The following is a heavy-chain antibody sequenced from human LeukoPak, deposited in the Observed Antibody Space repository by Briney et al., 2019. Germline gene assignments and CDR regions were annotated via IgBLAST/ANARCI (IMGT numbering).Heavy chain of an antibody. CDR2: ISDTGGST. CDR1: GFTFSSYA. Sequence: GGSLRLSCAASGFTFSSYAMSWVRQAPGKGLEWVSGISDTGGSTYYADSVKGRFTISRDNSKHTLYLQMNSLRAEDTAVYYCAKGRGMIVVVSFDYWGQGTLVTVSS. V-gene: IGHV3-23*01. J-gene: IGHJ4*02. CDR3: AKGRGMIVVVSFDY. D-gene: IGHD3-22*01.